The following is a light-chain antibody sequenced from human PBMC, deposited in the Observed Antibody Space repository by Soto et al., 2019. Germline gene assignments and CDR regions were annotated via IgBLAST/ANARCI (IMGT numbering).Light chain of an antibody. V-gene: IGKV1-9*01. CDR1: QGISSF. Sequence: IQLTQTASSLSASVGDRFTITFRSSQGISSFLAWYQQKPGKAPKLLIYAASALQSGVPSRFSRSGSGTDFTLTISSLQPEDFATYYCQQLNSYPITFGQGTRLEIK. CDR2: AAS. J-gene: IGKJ5*01. CDR3: QQLNSYPIT.